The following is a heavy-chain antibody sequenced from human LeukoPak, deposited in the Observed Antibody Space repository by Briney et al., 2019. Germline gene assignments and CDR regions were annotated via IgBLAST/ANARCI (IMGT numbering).Heavy chain of an antibody. J-gene: IGHJ3*02. Sequence: GGSLRLSCAASGLTFSSYSMNWVRQAPGQGLEWLSSISSSSTYIYYADSLKGRFTISRDIAKNSLYLQINSLRADDTAVYYCARTYGDYKDDAFDIWGQGTMVTVSS. CDR2: ISSSSTYI. CDR3: ARTYGDYKDDAFDI. V-gene: IGHV3-21*01. CDR1: GLTFSSYS. D-gene: IGHD4-17*01.